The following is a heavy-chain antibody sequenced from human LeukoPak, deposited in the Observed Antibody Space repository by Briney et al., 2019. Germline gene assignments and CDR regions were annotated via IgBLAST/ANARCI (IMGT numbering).Heavy chain of an antibody. CDR3: AKDLNSGSLDY. CDR2: ISYDGSNK. J-gene: IGHJ4*02. Sequence: GWSLRLSCAASGFTFSSYGMHWVRPAPGKGLEWVAVISYDGSNKYYADSVKGRFTISRDNSKNTLYLQMNSLRAEDTAVYYCAKDLNSGSLDYWGQGTLVTVSS. CDR1: GFTFSSYG. D-gene: IGHD1-26*01. V-gene: IGHV3-30*18.